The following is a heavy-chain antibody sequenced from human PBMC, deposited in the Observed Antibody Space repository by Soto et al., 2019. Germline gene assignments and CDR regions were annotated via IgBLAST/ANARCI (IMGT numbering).Heavy chain of an antibody. Sequence: ASVKVSCKASGFTFTSSAVQWVRQARGQRLEWIGWIVVGSGNTNYAQKFQERVTITRDMSTSTAYMELSSLRSEDTAVYYCAADPGYSYGYSGRDYWGQGSLVTVSS. D-gene: IGHD5-18*01. J-gene: IGHJ4*02. CDR2: IVVGSGNT. V-gene: IGHV1-58*01. CDR1: GFTFTSSA. CDR3: AADPGYSYGYSGRDY.